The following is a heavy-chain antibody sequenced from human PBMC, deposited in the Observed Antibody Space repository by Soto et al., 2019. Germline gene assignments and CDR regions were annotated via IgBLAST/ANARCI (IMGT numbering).Heavy chain of an antibody. D-gene: IGHD2-2*01. CDR3: AREMEDIVVVPAASDYYYGMGV. CDR2: IIPIFGTA. CDR1: GGTFSSYA. V-gene: IGHV1-69*01. Sequence: DSGKASGGTFSSYAISWVRQAPGQGLEWMGGIIPIFGTANYAQKFQGRVTITADESTSTAYMELSSLRSEDTAVYYCAREMEDIVVVPAASDYYYGMGVRRQRTT. J-gene: IGHJ6*02.